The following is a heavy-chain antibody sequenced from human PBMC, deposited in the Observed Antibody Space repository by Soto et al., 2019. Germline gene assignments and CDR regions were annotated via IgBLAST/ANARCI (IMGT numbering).Heavy chain of an antibody. D-gene: IGHD3-10*01. CDR3: ARGDRGGSGSPASYYYSGLDV. CDR1: GFTFSSYA. CDR2: VSAGGDMT. V-gene: IGHV3-23*01. Sequence: DVQLLESGGHLVQPGGSLRLSCAASGFTFSSYAMSWVRQAPGKGLEWVSSVSAGGDMTYYSDSVKGRFTISRDNSNNALFLQMNSLRIEDTALYYCARGDRGGSGSPASYYYSGLDVWGQGTTVIGS. J-gene: IGHJ6*02.